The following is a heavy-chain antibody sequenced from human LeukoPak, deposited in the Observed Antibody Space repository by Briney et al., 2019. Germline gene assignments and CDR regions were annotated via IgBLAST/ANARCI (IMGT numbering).Heavy chain of an antibody. CDR3: ARSPYSSGWYYFDY. CDR1: GFTFSSYA. J-gene: IGHJ4*02. V-gene: IGHV3-23*01. CDR2: ISGSGGST. D-gene: IGHD6-19*01. Sequence: GGSLRLSCAASGFTFSSYAMSWVRQAPGKGLEWGSAISGSGGSTYYADSVKGRFTISRDNSKNTLYLQMNSLRAEDTAVYYCARSPYSSGWYYFDYWGQGTLVTVSS.